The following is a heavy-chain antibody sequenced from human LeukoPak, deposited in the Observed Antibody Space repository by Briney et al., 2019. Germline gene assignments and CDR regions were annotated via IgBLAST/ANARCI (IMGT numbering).Heavy chain of an antibody. V-gene: IGHV1-2*02. CDR1: GYTFTGYY. CDR2: INPNSGGT. J-gene: IGHJ4*02. CDR3: ARVDRYSSGWYIKYYYDSSGYFLAY. Sequence: GASVKVSCKASGYTFTGYYMHWVRQAPGQGLEWMGWINPNSGGTNYAQKFQGRVTMTRDTSISTAYMELSRLRSDGTAVYYCARVDRYSSGWYIKYYYDSSGYFLAYWGQGTLVTVSS. D-gene: IGHD3-22*01.